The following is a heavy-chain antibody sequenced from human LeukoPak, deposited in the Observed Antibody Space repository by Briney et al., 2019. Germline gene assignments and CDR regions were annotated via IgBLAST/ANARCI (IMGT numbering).Heavy chain of an antibody. CDR1: GGSISSSSYY. CDR2: IYYSGST. Sequence: PSETLSLTCTVSGGSISSSSYYWGWIRQPPRKGLEWIGSIYYSGSTYYNPSLKSRVTISVDTSKNQFSLKLSSVTAADTAVYYCARLKAARILDYWGQGTLVTVSS. V-gene: IGHV4-39*01. J-gene: IGHJ4*02. CDR3: ARLKAARILDY. D-gene: IGHD6-13*01.